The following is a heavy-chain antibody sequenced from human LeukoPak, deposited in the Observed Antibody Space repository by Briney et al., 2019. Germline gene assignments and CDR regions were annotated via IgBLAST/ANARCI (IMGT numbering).Heavy chain of an antibody. J-gene: IGHJ5*02. D-gene: IGHD6-19*01. V-gene: IGHV4-39*01. CDR3: ARAAVAGRGDWFDP. Sequence: SETLSLTCTVSGGSISSSSYYWGWIRQPPGKGLEWIGSIYYSGSTYYNPSLKSRVTISVDTSKNQFSLKLSSVTAADTAAYYCARAAVAGRGDWFDPWGQGTLVTVSS. CDR2: IYYSGST. CDR1: GGSISSSSYY.